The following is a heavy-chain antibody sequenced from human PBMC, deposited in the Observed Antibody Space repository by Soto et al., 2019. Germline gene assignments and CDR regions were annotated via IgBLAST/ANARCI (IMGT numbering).Heavy chain of an antibody. CDR2: VHYSGST. CDR1: GGSIRSNIYY. CDR3: ARQHYYDSSGYLAFDI. J-gene: IGHJ3*02. V-gene: IGHV4-39*01. D-gene: IGHD3-22*01. Sequence: SETLSLTCSVSGGSIRSNIYYCGWIRQPPGKGLEWIATVHYSGSTYYTPSLKNRVTISADTSNNQFSLRLNSVTAADTAVYYCARQHYYDSSGYLAFDIWGQGTMVT.